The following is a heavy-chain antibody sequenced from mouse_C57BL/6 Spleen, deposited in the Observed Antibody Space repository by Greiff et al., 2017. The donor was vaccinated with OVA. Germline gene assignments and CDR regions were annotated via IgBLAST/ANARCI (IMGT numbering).Heavy chain of an antibody. Sequence: VQLQESGAELVRPGASVTLSCKASGYTFTDYEMHWVKQTPVHGLEWIGAIDPETGGTAYNQKFKGKAILTADKSSSTAYMELRSLTSEDSAVYYCTRSDGYYAPFDYWGQGTTLTVSS. CDR3: TRSDGYYAPFDY. J-gene: IGHJ2*01. D-gene: IGHD2-3*01. CDR2: IDPETGGT. CDR1: GYTFTDYE. V-gene: IGHV1-15*01.